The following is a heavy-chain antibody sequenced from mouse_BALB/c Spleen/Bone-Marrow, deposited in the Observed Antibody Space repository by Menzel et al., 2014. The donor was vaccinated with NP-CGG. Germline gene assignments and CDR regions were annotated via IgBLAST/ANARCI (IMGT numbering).Heavy chain of an antibody. J-gene: IGHJ2*01. CDR2: ISSGGSYT. CDR1: GFTFSSYA. Sequence: EVQGVESGGGLVKPGGSLKLSCAASGFTFSSYAMSWVRQTPEKRLEWVATISSGGSYTYYPDSVKGRFTISRDKAKNTLYLQMSSLRSEDTAMYYCARHGITRLLDYWGQGTTLTVSS. V-gene: IGHV5-9-3*01. CDR3: ARHGITRLLDY. D-gene: IGHD2-4*01.